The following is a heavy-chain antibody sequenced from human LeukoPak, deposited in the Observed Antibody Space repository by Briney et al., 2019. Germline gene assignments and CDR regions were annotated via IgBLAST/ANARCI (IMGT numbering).Heavy chain of an antibody. J-gene: IGHJ4*02. CDR2: IWSDGSNQ. D-gene: IGHD3-10*01. V-gene: IGHV3-33*01. CDR1: GFTFSNYG. CDR3: AREHYYGSGSYSYFDY. Sequence: GGSLRLSCAASGFTFSNYGMHWVRQSPGKGLEWVAVIWSDGSNQYNADSVKGRFTSSRDNSKNTLFLQMNSLRAEDTAVYFCAREHYYGSGSYSYFDYWGQGTLVHVSS.